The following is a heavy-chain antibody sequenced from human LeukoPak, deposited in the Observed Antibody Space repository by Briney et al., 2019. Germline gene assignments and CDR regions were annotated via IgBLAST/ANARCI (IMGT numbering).Heavy chain of an antibody. J-gene: IGHJ5*02. CDR2: IYTSGST. CDR3: ARGEVDYYDSSGYSSNWFDP. Sequence: KPSETLSLTCTVSGGSISSYYWSWIRQPAGKGLEWIGRIYTSGSTNYNPSLKSRVTMSVDTSKNQFSLKLSSVTAADTAVYYCARGEVDYYDSSGYSSNWFDPWGQGTLVTVSS. CDR1: GGSISSYY. D-gene: IGHD3-22*01. V-gene: IGHV4-4*07.